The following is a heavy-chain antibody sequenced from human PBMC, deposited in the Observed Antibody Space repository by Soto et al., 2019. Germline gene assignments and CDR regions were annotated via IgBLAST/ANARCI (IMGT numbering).Heavy chain of an antibody. J-gene: IGHJ6*03. CDR2: ISAYNGNT. CDR3: AREGPHRGYCSSTSCGYYYYYMDV. D-gene: IGHD2-2*01. Sequence: GASVKVSCKASGYTFTSYGISWVRQAPGQGLEWMGWISAYNGNTNYAQKLQGRVTMTTDTSTSTAYMELRSLRSDDTAVYYCAREGPHRGYCSSTSCGYYYYYMDVWGKGTTVTVSS. V-gene: IGHV1-18*01. CDR1: GYTFTSYG.